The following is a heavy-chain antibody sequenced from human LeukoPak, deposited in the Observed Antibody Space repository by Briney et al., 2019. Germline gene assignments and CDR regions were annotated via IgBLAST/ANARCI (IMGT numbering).Heavy chain of an antibody. J-gene: IGHJ5*02. V-gene: IGHV1-18*01. CDR3: ARDKDSSGYSNWFDP. Sequence: ASVKVSCKASGYTFTSYGISWVRQAPGQGLEWMGWISAYNGNTNYAQKLQGRVTMTTDTSTSTAYMELSSLRSEDTAVYYCARDKDSSGYSNWFDPWGQGTLVTVSS. D-gene: IGHD3-22*01. CDR1: GYTFTSYG. CDR2: ISAYNGNT.